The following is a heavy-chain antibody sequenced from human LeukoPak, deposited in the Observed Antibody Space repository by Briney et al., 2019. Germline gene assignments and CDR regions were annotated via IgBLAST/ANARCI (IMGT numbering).Heavy chain of an antibody. Sequence: ASVKVSCKASGYTFTGYHMHWVRQAPGQGLEWMGIINPSGGSTSYAQKFQGRVTMTRDTSTSTVYMELSSLRSEDTAVYYCARDRGLLWFGEAYYGMDVWGQGTTVTVSS. D-gene: IGHD3-10*01. CDR1: GYTFTGYH. CDR2: INPSGGST. J-gene: IGHJ6*02. V-gene: IGHV1-46*01. CDR3: ARDRGLLWFGEAYYGMDV.